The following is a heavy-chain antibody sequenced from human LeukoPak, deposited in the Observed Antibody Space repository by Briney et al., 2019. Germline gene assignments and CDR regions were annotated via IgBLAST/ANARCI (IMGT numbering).Heavy chain of an antibody. V-gene: IGHV3-23*01. D-gene: IGHD6-13*01. CDR1: RFAFSTYR. CDR2: ITVSGGNT. J-gene: IGHJ4*02. Sequence: GGSLRLSCAASRFAFSTYRMNWVRQAPGKGLEWVSSITVSGGNTYYAASVKGRFTISRDNSKNTLYLQMNSLRAEDTAIYYCAKLLVATGTDYWGQGTLVTVSS. CDR3: AKLLVATGTDY.